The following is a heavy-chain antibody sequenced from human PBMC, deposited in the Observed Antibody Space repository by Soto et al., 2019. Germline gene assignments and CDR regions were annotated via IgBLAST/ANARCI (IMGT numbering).Heavy chain of an antibody. V-gene: IGHV3-53*01. CDR2: IYSGGNT. J-gene: IGHJ4*02. CDR3: ARDPPGIAASGAGG. Sequence: PGGSLRLSCAASGFTVSNNYMRWVRQAPGKGLEWVSLIYSGGNTHYADSVKGRFTISRDNSKNTLFLQMNSLRVEDTAVYYCARDPPGIAASGAGGWGQGTLVTVSS. D-gene: IGHD6-13*01. CDR1: GFTVSNNY.